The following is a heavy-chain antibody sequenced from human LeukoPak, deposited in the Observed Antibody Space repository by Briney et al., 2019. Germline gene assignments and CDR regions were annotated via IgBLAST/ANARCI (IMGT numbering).Heavy chain of an antibody. CDR1: GYIFTSYW. J-gene: IGHJ4*02. Sequence: SWTGSGYIFTSYWIGWGRQMPGKGLEYRVLFYPRYSHTTYSPSFQRHLTISAHKSLRTAYLQWSSLNASDTAMYYCARHNYDSSGADYWGQGTLVTVSS. CDR3: ARHNYDSSGADY. D-gene: IGHD3-22*01. V-gene: IGHV5-51*01. CDR2: FYPRYSHT.